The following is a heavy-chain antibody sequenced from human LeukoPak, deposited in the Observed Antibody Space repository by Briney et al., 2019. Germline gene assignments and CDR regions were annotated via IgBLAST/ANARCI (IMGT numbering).Heavy chain of an antibody. CDR2: ISTGSSIT. CDR1: EFSFSTYN. Sequence: GGSLRLSCAASEFSFSTYNMNWVRQAPGKGLEWVSYISTGSSITYYADSVKGRFTISRDNVENSLYLQMNSLRDEDTAVYYCARVAAGYSVNYFDYWGQGTLVTVSS. V-gene: IGHV3-48*02. J-gene: IGHJ4*02. D-gene: IGHD4-23*01. CDR3: ARVAAGYSVNYFDY.